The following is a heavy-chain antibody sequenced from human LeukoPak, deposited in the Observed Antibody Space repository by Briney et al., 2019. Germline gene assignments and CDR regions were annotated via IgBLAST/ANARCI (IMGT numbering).Heavy chain of an antibody. CDR2: IYTSGGT. V-gene: IGHV4-61*02. Sequence: PSQTLSLTCTVSGGSISSGSYYWSWIRQPAGKGLEWIGRIYTSGGTNYNPSLKSRVTISVDTSKNQFSLKLSSVTAADTAVYYCARDSSYYYDSSGYCLFDYWGQGTLVTVSS. J-gene: IGHJ4*02. CDR3: ARDSSYYYDSSGYCLFDY. D-gene: IGHD3-22*01. CDR1: GGSISSGSYY.